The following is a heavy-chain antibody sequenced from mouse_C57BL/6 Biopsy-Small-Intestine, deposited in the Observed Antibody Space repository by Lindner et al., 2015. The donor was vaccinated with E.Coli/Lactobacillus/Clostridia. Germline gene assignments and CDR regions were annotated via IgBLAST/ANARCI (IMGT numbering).Heavy chain of an antibody. V-gene: IGHV1-63*01. CDR2: IYPGGGYT. CDR1: GYTFTNYW. Sequence: VQLQESGAELVRPGTSVKMSCKASGYTFTNYWIGWAKQRPGHGLEWIGDIYPGGGYTNYNEKFKGKATLTADKSSSTAYMQFSSPTSEDSAIYYCARQGGGDAMDYWGQGTTLTVSS. J-gene: IGHJ4*01. CDR3: ARQGGGDAMDY. D-gene: IGHD1-1*02.